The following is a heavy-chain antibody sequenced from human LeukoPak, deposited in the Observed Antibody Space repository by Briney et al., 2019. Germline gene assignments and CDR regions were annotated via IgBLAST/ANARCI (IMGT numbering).Heavy chain of an antibody. CDR1: GYTFTSYD. CDR2: MSPNSGNT. J-gene: IGHJ4*02. CDR3: AVYCSSTSCQIPFDY. Sequence: ASVKVSCKASGYTFTSYDINWVRQATGQGLEWMGWMSPNSGNTGYAQKFQGRVTMTRNTSISTAYMELSSLRSEDTAVYYCAVYCSSTSCQIPFDYWGQGTLVTVSS. V-gene: IGHV1-8*01. D-gene: IGHD2-2*01.